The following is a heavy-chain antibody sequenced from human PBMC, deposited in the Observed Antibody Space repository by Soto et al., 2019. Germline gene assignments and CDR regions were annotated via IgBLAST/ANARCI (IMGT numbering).Heavy chain of an antibody. CDR2: IIPSFGTA. Sequence: QVQLVQSGAEVKKPGSSVKVSCKASGGTFSSYAISWVRQAPGQGLEWMGGIIPSFGTANYAQKLQGRVTITPDDSQTTSYLDLSRLRSEDTAVYYCARRAAGPRAYYYYGMDVWGQGTTVTVSS. CDR1: GGTFSSYA. D-gene: IGHD6-13*01. CDR3: ARRAAGPRAYYYYGMDV. V-gene: IGHV1-69*05. J-gene: IGHJ6*02.